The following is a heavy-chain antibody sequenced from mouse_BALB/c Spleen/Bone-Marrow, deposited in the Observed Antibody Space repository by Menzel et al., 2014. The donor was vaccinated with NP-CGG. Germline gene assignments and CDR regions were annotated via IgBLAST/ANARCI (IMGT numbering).Heavy chain of an antibody. Sequence: EVKLVESGPGLVKPFQSLSLTSTVTGYSITSDYAWNWIRQFPGNKLEWMGYISYSGSFSYNPSLKSRISVTRDTSKNQFLLQLNSVTAEDTATYYCARSGGKRYFAVWGAGTSVTVSS. CDR1: GYSITSDYA. D-gene: IGHD1-1*02. CDR2: ISYSGSF. CDR3: ARSGGKRYFAV. J-gene: IGHJ1*01. V-gene: IGHV3-2*02.